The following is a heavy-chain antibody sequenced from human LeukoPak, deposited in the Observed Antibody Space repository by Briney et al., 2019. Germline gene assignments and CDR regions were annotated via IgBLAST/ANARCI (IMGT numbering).Heavy chain of an antibody. V-gene: IGHV3-21*05. J-gene: IGHJ4*02. D-gene: IGHD2-2*02. Sequence: GGSLRLSCAASGFTFSSYSMNWVRQAPGKGLEWVSYISSSSYIYYADSVKGRFTISRDNAKNSLYLQMNSLRAEDTAVYYCARELGYCSSTSCYRGHFDYWGQGTLVTVSS. CDR1: GFTFSSYS. CDR2: ISSSSYI. CDR3: ARELGYCSSTSCYRGHFDY.